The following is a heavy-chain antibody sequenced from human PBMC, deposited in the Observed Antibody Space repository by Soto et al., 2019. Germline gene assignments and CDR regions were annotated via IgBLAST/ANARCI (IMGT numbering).Heavy chain of an antibody. V-gene: IGHV1-18*01. CDR1: GYTFTIYG. D-gene: IGHD6-19*01. Sequence: ASVKVSCKASGYTFTIYGISWVRQAPGQGLEWMGWISAYNGNTNYAQKLQGRVTMTTDTSTSTAYMELRSLRSDDTAVYYCARDRGGSGWYEGWYYGLDVWGQGTTVTVSS. J-gene: IGHJ6*02. CDR3: ARDRGGSGWYEGWYYGLDV. CDR2: ISAYNGNT.